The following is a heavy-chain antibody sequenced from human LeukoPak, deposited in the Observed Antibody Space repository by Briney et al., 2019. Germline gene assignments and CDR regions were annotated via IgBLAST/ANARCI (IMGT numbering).Heavy chain of an antibody. V-gene: IGHV1-2*02. CDR1: GYTFTGYY. CDR3: ARDVGEYCSSTNCYASRY. J-gene: IGHJ4*02. Sequence: ASVKVSCKASGYTFTGYYIHWVRQAPGQGLEWMGWINPHSGGTNYAQKFQGGVTMTRDTSITTAYMELSSLRSDDTAVYYCARDVGEYCSSTNCYASRYWGQGTLVTVSS. CDR2: INPHSGGT. D-gene: IGHD2-2*01.